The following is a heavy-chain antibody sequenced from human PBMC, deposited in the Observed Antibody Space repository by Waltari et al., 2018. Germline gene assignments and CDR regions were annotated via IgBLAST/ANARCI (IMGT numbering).Heavy chain of an antibody. Sequence: EVQLVESGGGLIQPGGSLRLSCAASGFTVSSNYMSWVRQAPGKGLEWGSVIYSGGSTYYADSVKGRFTISRDNAKNTLYLQMNSLRAEDTAVYYCARAATSTVTTYGAFDIWGQGTMVTVSS. V-gene: IGHV3-53*01. D-gene: IGHD4-17*01. CDR3: ARAATSTVTTYGAFDI. J-gene: IGHJ3*02. CDR2: IYSGGST. CDR1: GFTVSSNY.